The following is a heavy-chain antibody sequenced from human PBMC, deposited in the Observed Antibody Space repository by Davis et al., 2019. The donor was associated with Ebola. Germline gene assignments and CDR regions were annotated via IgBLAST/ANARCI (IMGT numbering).Heavy chain of an antibody. V-gene: IGHV1-46*01. Sequence: ASVKVSCKASGYTFTSYYMHWVRQAPGQGLEWMGIINPSGGSTSYAQKFQGRVTMTTDTSTSTAYMELRSLRSDDTAVYYCARDRDCSSTSCYGWFDPWGQGTLVTVSS. CDR2: INPSGGST. D-gene: IGHD2-2*01. CDR3: ARDRDCSSTSCYGWFDP. J-gene: IGHJ5*02. CDR1: GYTFTSYY.